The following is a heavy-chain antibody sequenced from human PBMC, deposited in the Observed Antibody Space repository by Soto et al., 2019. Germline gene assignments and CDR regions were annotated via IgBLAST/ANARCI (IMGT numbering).Heavy chain of an antibody. Sequence: ASVKVSCKASGGTFSRYSITWVRQAPGHGLEWIGRIIPIFGIASYAQKFQGRVTITADESTSTAYMELSSLRSDDTAVYYCAIFPHVAYWGQGTLVTVS. V-gene: IGHV1-69*02. J-gene: IGHJ4*02. CDR3: AIFPHVAY. CDR2: IIPIFGIA. CDR1: GGTFSRYS.